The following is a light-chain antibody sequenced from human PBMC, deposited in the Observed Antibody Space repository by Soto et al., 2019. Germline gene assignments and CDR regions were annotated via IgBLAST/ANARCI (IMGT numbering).Light chain of an antibody. J-gene: IGLJ3*02. CDR1: SSDVGGYNY. Sequence: QSVLTQPASVSGSPGQSITISCTGTSSDVGGYNYVSWYQQHPGKAPKLMIYEVSNRPSGVSNRFSGSKSANTASLTISGLQADDEADYYCSSYTTSNTWLFGGGTKVTVL. CDR2: EVS. V-gene: IGLV2-14*01. CDR3: SSYTTSNTWL.